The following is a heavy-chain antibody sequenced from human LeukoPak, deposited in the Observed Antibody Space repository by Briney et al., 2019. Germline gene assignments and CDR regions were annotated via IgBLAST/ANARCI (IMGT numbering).Heavy chain of an antibody. V-gene: IGHV4-39*01. CDR1: GGAINSRNYY. CDR2: IYYSGSV. D-gene: IGHD1-1*01. Sequence: PSETLSLTCTVVGGAINSRNYYWGWIRQSPGKGLEWIGSIYYSGSVNNNPSLQSRVTISVDTSRNQFSLKLTSVTAADTAVYYCARRVTTSGNFFDNWGPGTLVTAS. CDR3: ARRVTTSGNFFDN. J-gene: IGHJ4*02.